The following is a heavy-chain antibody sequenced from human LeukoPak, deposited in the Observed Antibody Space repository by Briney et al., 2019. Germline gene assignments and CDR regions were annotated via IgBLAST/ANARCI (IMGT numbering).Heavy chain of an antibody. Sequence: ASVKVSCKASGYTFTSYGISWVRQAPGQGLEWMGRIIPILGIANYAQKFQGRVTITADKSTSTAYMELSSLRSEDTAVYYCASFYGSGSYYYGFDYWGQGTLVTVSS. CDR2: IIPILGIA. CDR3: ASFYGSGSYYYGFDY. CDR1: GYTFTSYG. J-gene: IGHJ4*02. D-gene: IGHD3-10*01. V-gene: IGHV1-69*04.